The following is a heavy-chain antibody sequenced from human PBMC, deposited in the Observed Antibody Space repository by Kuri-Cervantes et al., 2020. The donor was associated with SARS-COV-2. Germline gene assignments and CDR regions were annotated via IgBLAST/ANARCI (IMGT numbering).Heavy chain of an antibody. J-gene: IGHJ3*01. CDR3: AKDRRYYYGSGSLWGV. Sequence: GESLKISCAAPGFTFSSYAMSWVRQAPGKGLEWVSAISGSGGSTYYADSVKGRFTITRDNSKNTLYLKMDSLRAEDTAVYYCAKDRRYYYGSGSLWGVWGQGTMVTVSS. D-gene: IGHD3-10*01. V-gene: IGHV3-23*01. CDR2: ISGSGGST. CDR1: GFTFSSYA.